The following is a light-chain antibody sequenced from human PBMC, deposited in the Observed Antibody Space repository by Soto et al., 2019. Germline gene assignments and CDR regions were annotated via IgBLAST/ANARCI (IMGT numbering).Light chain of an antibody. Sequence: IVMTQSPATLSVSPGDRVTLSCRASQSVSSDLAWYQQRPGQAPRLLIYGASTRATGIPARFSGTGSGTEFTLTISSLQSEDFAIYYCQQYNNWPLTFGGGTKVDIK. J-gene: IGKJ4*01. V-gene: IGKV3-15*01. CDR1: QSVSSD. CDR2: GAS. CDR3: QQYNNWPLT.